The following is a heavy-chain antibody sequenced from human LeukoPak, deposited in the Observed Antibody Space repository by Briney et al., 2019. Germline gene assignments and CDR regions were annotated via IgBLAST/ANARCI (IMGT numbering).Heavy chain of an antibody. D-gene: IGHD3-10*01. Sequence: PSETLSLTCTVSGGSISSYYWSWIRQPPGKGLEWIGYIYFSVSTNYNPSLKSRVTISVDTSKNQFSLKLSSVTAADTAVYYCARLWFGELSYFDYWGQGTLVTVSS. CDR2: IYFSVST. CDR3: ARLWFGELSYFDY. V-gene: IGHV4-59*08. J-gene: IGHJ4*02. CDR1: GGSISSYY.